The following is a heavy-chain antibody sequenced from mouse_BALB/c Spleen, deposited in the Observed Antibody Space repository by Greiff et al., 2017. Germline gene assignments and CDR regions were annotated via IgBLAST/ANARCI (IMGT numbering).Heavy chain of an antibody. D-gene: IGHD2-3*01. V-gene: IGHV1-63*02. CDR2: IYPGGGYT. Sequence: VQLQQSGAELVRPGTSVKISCKASGYTFTSYWLGWVKQRPGHGLEWIGDIYPGGGYTNYNEKFKGKATLTADTSSSTAYMQLSSLTSEDSAVYFCARYEGLSWYFDVWGAGTTVTVSS. CDR1: GYTFTSYW. CDR3: ARYEGLSWYFDV. J-gene: IGHJ1*01.